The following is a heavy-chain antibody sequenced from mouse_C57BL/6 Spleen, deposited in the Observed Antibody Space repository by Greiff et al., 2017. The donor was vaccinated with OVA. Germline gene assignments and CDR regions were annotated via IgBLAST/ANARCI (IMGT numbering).Heavy chain of an antibody. J-gene: IGHJ2*01. V-gene: IGHV1-61*01. Sequence: VQLQQPGAELVRPGSSVKLSCKASGYTFTSYWMDWVKQRPGQGLEWIGNIYPSDSETHYNQKFKDKATLTVDKSSSTAYMQLSSLTSEDSAVYYCARHADGDFDYWGQGTTLTVSS. CDR2: IYPSDSET. CDR1: GYTFTSYW. CDR3: ARHADGDFDY.